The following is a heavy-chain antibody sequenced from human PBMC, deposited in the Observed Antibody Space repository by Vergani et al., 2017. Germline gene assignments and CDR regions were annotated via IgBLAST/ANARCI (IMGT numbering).Heavy chain of an antibody. V-gene: IGHV4-61*02. CDR3: ARRSGGYYSGGKVHPLRTAFDV. D-gene: IGHD2-15*01. CDR1: GGSISAGYYF. Sequence: QVQLQASGPGRVKPSQTLSLTCTLSGGSISAGYYFWSWLRQPAGKGLEWLGHLSASGNASHRPSLKTRVSMSVDTSKNQVSLTVTSVTAADTAIYFCARRSGGYYSGGKVHPLRTAFDVWGHGTVVTVSS. J-gene: IGHJ3*01. CDR2: LSASGNA.